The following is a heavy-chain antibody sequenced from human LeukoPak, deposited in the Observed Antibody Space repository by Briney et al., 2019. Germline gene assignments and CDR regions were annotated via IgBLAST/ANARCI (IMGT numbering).Heavy chain of an antibody. D-gene: IGHD3-3*01. V-gene: IGHV4-30-4*01. J-gene: IGHJ5*02. Sequence: SETLSLTCTVPGGSISSGDYYWSWICQPPGKGLEWIGYIYYSGSTYYNPSLKSRVTISVDTSKNQFSLKLSSVTAADTAVYYCAGTEATRITIFGVGGPFDPWGQGTLVTVSS. CDR1: GGSISSGDYY. CDR3: AGTEATRITIFGVGGPFDP. CDR2: IYYSGST.